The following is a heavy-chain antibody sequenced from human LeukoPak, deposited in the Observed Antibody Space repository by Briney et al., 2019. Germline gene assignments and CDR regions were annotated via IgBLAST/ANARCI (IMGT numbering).Heavy chain of an antibody. D-gene: IGHD3-3*01. J-gene: IGHJ6*02. CDR1: GYTFTSYY. Sequence: ASVKVSCKASGYTFTSYYMHWVRQAPGQGLEWMGIINPSGGSTSYAQKFQGRVTMTRDTSTSTVYMELSSLRSEDTAVYYCAREGSQRDFWSGYYYYYYGMDVWGQGTTVIVSS. CDR2: INPSGGST. V-gene: IGHV1-46*01. CDR3: AREGSQRDFWSGYYYYYYGMDV.